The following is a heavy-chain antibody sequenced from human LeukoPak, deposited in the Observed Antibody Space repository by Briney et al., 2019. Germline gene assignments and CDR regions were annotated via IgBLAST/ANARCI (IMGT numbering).Heavy chain of an antibody. Sequence: KTSETLSLTCTVSGGSISSYYWSWIRQPPGKGLQWIGYIYYSGSTNYNPSLKSRVTISVDTSKNQFSLKLSSVTAADTAVYYCARANGAYKSFDNWGQGTRVTVSS. J-gene: IGHJ4*02. CDR1: GGSISSYY. D-gene: IGHD4-17*01. CDR2: IYYSGST. V-gene: IGHV4-59*01. CDR3: ARANGAYKSFDN.